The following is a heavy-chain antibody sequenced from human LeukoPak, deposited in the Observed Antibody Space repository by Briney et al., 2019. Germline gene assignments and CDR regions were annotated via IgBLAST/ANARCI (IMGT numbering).Heavy chain of an antibody. D-gene: IGHD3-22*01. Sequence: ASVKVSCKASGGTFSSYAISWVRQAPGQRLEWMGGIIPIFGTANYAQKFQGRVTITTDESTSTAYMELSSLRSEDTAVYYCARVADYYDSSGLQFDYWGQGTLVTVSS. CDR3: ARVADYYDSSGLQFDY. CDR1: GGTFSSYA. J-gene: IGHJ4*02. CDR2: IIPIFGTA. V-gene: IGHV1-69*05.